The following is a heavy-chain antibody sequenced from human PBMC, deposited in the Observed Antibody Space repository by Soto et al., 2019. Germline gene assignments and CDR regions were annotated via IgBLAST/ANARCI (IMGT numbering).Heavy chain of an antibody. D-gene: IGHD6-6*01. J-gene: IGHJ6*02. Sequence: GGSLRLSCAASGFTFSGSAMHWVRQASGKGLEWVGRIRSKANSYATAYAASVKGRFTISRDDSKNTAYLQMNSLKTEDTAAYYCTFLPRSGAARRGYYYYGMDVWGQGTTVTVSS. V-gene: IGHV3-73*01. CDR1: GFTFSGSA. CDR3: TFLPRSGAARRGYYYYGMDV. CDR2: IRSKANSYAT.